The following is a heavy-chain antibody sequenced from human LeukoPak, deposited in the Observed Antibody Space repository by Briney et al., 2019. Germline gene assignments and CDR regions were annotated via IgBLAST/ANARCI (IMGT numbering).Heavy chain of an antibody. CDR2: IIPIFGTA. D-gene: IGHD3-22*01. CDR1: GGTFSSYA. J-gene: IGHJ4*02. Sequence: GASVKVSCKASGGTFSSYAISWVRQAPGQGLEWMGGIIPIFGTANYAQKFQGRVTITTDGSTSTAYMELSSLRSEDTAVYYCARQRPHSSGSPGYFDYWGQGTLVTVSS. CDR3: ARQRPHSSGSPGYFDY. V-gene: IGHV1-69*05.